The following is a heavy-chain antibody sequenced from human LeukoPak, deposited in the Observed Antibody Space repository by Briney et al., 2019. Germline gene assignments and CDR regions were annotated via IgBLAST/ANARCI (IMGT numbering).Heavy chain of an antibody. CDR1: GYSISSGHY. D-gene: IGHD2-15*01. J-gene: IGHJ6*03. CDR3: ARVGSWNVLYYYYYMDV. V-gene: IGHV4-38-2*02. CDR2: NYRNGST. Sequence: PSETLSLTCTVSGYSISSGHYWGWIRHPPGKGLEWIGNNYRNGSTYYKPSLKSRLTLSVDTHKNQFSLKLSSVTAADTAVYYCARVGSWNVLYYYYYMDVWGKGTTVTVSS.